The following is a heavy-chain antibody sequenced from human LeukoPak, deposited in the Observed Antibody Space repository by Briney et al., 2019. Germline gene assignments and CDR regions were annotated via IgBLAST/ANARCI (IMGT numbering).Heavy chain of an antibody. D-gene: IGHD3-16*01. J-gene: IGHJ3*02. CDR3: ARTTSSWVWGTDDAFDI. Sequence: SETLSLTCTVSGGSISSYYWSWIRQPPGKGLEWIGRIYTSGSTNYNPSLKSRVTISVDTSKNQFSLKLSSVTAADTAVYYCARTTSSWVWGTDDAFDIWGQGTMVTVSS. V-gene: IGHV4-4*08. CDR1: GGSISSYY. CDR2: IYTSGST.